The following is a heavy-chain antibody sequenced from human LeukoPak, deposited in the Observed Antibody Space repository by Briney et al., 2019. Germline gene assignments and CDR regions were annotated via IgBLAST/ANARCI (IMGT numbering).Heavy chain of an antibody. CDR3: ARDLTTLEHLGYYYGMDV. Sequence: PGGSLRLSCAASGFTFSDYYMSWIRQAPGKGLEWVSYISSSSSYTNYADSVKGRFTISRDNAKNSLYLQMNSLRDKDTAVYYCARDLTTLEHLGYYYGMDVWGQGTTVTVSS. V-gene: IGHV3-11*06. J-gene: IGHJ6*02. CDR2: ISSSSSYT. D-gene: IGHD2-15*01. CDR1: GFTFSDYY.